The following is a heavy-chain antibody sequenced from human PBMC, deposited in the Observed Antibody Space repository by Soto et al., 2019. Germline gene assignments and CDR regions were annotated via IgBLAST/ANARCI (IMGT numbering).Heavy chain of an antibody. D-gene: IGHD1-1*01. V-gene: IGHV1-18*01. Sequence: QVHLVQSGAEVKKPGASVKVSCKGSGYTFTSYGITWVRQAPGQGLGWLGGISAHNGNTNYAQKLQGRVTVTRDTSTSTAYMELRSLRSDDTAVYYCARGRYGDYWGQGALVTVSS. CDR3: ARGRYGDY. J-gene: IGHJ4*02. CDR1: GYTFTSYG. CDR2: ISAHNGNT.